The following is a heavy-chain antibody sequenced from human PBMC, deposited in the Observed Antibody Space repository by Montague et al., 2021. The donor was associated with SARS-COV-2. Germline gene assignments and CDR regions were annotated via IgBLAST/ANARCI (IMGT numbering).Heavy chain of an antibody. CDR1: GFPFSDYY. V-gene: IGHV3-11*05. CDR2: ISSSSSYT. J-gene: IGHJ6*02. CDR3: ARGGTTDGYGMDV. Sequence: SRRLSCAASGFPFSDYYMSWIRQAPGKGLEWVSYISSSSSYTNYADSVKGRFTISRDNAKNSLYLQMNSLRAEDTAVYYCARGGTTDGYGMDVWGQGTTVTVSS. D-gene: IGHD1-1*01.